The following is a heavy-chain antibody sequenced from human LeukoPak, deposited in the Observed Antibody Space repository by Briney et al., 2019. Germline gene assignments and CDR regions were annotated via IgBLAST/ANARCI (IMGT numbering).Heavy chain of an antibody. J-gene: IGHJ4*02. Sequence: GGSLRLSCAASGFTFSSYWMTWVRQAPGKGLEWVANIKYDGSEKDYMDSVKGRFTISRDNAKNSLYLQMNSLRAEDTAVYYCARDIEAAGLFLDYWGQGTLVTASS. D-gene: IGHD6-13*01. CDR1: GFTFSSYW. CDR2: IKYDGSEK. CDR3: ARDIEAAGLFLDY. V-gene: IGHV3-7*01.